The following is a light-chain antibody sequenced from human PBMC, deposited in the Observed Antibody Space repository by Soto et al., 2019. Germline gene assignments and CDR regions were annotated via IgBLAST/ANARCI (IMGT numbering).Light chain of an antibody. CDR1: ETIRNL. CDR3: QQYGSSPIT. CDR2: GAS. Sequence: EIVLTQSPATLSLSPGERATLSCRASETIRNLLAWYQQRPGQAPRLLIYGASSRATGIPDRFSGSGSGTDFTLTISRLEPEDFAVYYCQQYGSSPITFGQGTRLEIK. J-gene: IGKJ5*01. V-gene: IGKV3-20*01.